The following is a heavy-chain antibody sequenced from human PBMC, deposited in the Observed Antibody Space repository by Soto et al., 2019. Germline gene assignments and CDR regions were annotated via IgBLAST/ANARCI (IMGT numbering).Heavy chain of an antibody. CDR1: GFTFRTYW. Sequence: EVQLVESGGGLVQPGGSPRLSCAASGFTFRTYWMHWVRQAPGKGLVWVSRINSDGSSTHHADSVKGRITISRDNAKNTLYLQMNSLRPEDTAVYYCSRGGLHTSYYYAMDVWGQGTTVTVSS. CDR2: INSDGSST. D-gene: IGHD2-2*02. CDR3: SRGGLHTSYYYAMDV. J-gene: IGHJ6*02. V-gene: IGHV3-74*01.